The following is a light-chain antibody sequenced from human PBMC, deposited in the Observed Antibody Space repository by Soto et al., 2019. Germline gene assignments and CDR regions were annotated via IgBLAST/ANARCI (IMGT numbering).Light chain of an antibody. CDR3: QQYNDWPLT. CDR1: QSINNN. V-gene: IGKV3-15*01. J-gene: IGKJ4*01. Sequence: EIVMTQSPATLSVSPGERATLSCRASQSINNNLAWYQQKRGQGPRLLIYGASSRATGTPARFSGSGSGTGFTITISSLQSEDFAIYYCQQYNDWPLTFGGGTKVEIK. CDR2: GAS.